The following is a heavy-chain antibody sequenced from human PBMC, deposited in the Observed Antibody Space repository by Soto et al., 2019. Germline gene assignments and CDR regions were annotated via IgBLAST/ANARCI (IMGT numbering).Heavy chain of an antibody. J-gene: IGHJ5*02. CDR2: IYYSGST. V-gene: IGHV4-59*01. CDR3: ARGDYDILTGYLNWFDP. Sequence: SETLSLTCTVSGGSISSYYWSWIRQPPGKGLEWIGYIYYSGSTNYNPSLKSRVTISVDTSKNQFSLKLSSVTAADTAVYYCARGDYDILTGYLNWFDPWGQGTLVTVSS. D-gene: IGHD3-9*01. CDR1: GGSISSYY.